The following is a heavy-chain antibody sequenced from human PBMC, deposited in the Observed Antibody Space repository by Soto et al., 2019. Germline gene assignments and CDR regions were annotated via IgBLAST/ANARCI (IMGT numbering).Heavy chain of an antibody. J-gene: IGHJ6*03. Sequence: QVQLQQWGAGLLKPSETLSLPCVVYGGSLSDYFWSWIRQPPGMALEWIGEINHLGSINYNPSLKSRVTMSVDTSKNQFSLTLDSVTASDTATYYCARWGISHWAYFYYMDVWDRGTTVTVSS. CDR2: INHLGSI. D-gene: IGHD2-21*01. CDR3: ARWGISHWAYFYYMDV. CDR1: GGSLSDYF. V-gene: IGHV4-34*01.